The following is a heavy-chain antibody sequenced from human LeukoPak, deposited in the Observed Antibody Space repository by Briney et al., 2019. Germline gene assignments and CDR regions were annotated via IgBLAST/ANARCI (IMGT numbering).Heavy chain of an antibody. J-gene: IGHJ6*03. V-gene: IGHV4-4*07. CDR1: GGFINSYY. Sequence: SETLSLTCTVSGGFINSYYWSWIRQPAGKGLEWIGRVYTSGITNYNPSLKSRITMSVDTSKNQFSLKLTSVTAADTAVYYCARHNGFDRGYYYYMDVWGKGTTVTVPS. CDR2: VYTSGIT. CDR3: ARHNGFDRGYYYYMDV. D-gene: IGHD3-9*01.